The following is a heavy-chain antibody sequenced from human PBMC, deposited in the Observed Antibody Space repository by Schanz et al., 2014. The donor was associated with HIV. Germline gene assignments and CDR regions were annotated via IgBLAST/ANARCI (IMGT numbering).Heavy chain of an antibody. Sequence: EVQLLESGGGLEQPGGSLRLSCAASGFNFNNYAMTWVRQAPGKGREWVANIKQDESEKYYADSVKGRFTISRDNSKNTLYLQMNSLRAEDTSVYYCARGFQGFDYWGQGTLVTVSS. CDR2: IKQDESEK. D-gene: IGHD3-10*01. CDR3: ARGFQGFDY. J-gene: IGHJ4*02. V-gene: IGHV3-7*01. CDR1: GFNFNNYA.